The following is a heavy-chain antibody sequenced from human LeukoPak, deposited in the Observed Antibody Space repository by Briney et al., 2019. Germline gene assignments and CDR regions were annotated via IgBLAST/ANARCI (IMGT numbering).Heavy chain of an antibody. CDR3: ARQEIGLRSFDP. J-gene: IGHJ5*02. CDR2: IYYTGTT. V-gene: IGHV4-39*01. CDR1: GGSISSSLYH. D-gene: IGHD3/OR15-3a*01. Sequence: SETLSLTCTVSGGSISSSLYHWGWIRQSPWKNLEWLGSIYYTGTTHYNPSLKSRVTISVDTSKNQFSLNLSSVTAADTAVYYCARQEIGLRSFDPWGQGTLVTVSS.